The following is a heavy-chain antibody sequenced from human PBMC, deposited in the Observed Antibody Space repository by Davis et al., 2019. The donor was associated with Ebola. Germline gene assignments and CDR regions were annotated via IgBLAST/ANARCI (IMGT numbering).Heavy chain of an antibody. V-gene: IGHV4-34*01. J-gene: IGHJ4*02. CDR3: SDWNR. Sequence: SDTLSLTCAAYGVSSTGQVCNWFRQSPGKGLEWIGEIDHSGIRTYNPSLESRVTMSVDTSKNQFSLGLKSVTAADTAVYYCSDWNRWGQGTLVTVSS. CDR1: GVSSTGQV. CDR2: IDHSGIR. D-gene: IGHD1-1*01.